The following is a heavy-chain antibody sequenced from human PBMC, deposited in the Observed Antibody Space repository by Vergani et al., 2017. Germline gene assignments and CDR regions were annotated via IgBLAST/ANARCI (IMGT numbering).Heavy chain of an antibody. Sequence: EVHLLESGGGLVQSGGSLRLSCAASGFTFSNSAVRWVRQAPGRGLAWVSSISGPGLSTYYADSVKGRFTISRDNSKNTLSLQMNSLTAEDTAIYYWAGPQGTSAYYYGGFDYWGQGILVTVSS. CDR2: ISGPGLST. J-gene: IGHJ4*02. CDR3: AGPQGTSAYYYGGFDY. D-gene: IGHD3-22*01. CDR1: GFTFSNSA. V-gene: IGHV3-23*01.